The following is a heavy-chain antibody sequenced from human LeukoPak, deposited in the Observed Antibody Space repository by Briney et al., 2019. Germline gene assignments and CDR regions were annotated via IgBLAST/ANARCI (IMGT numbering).Heavy chain of an antibody. CDR3: AKDVGKWESLHFFDY. CDR2: ISGSGAST. J-gene: IGHJ4*02. Sequence: GGSLRLSCAASGFTFSTYGMNWVRQAPGKGLEWISGISGSGASTYYADSVKGRFTISRDDSRNTLYLQMNSLRGDDTAVYYCAKDVGKWESLHFFDYWGQGTLVTVSS. D-gene: IGHD1-26*01. CDR1: GFTFSTYG. V-gene: IGHV3-23*01.